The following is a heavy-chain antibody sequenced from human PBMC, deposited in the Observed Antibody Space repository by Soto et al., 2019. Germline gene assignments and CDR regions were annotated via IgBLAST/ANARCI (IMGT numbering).Heavy chain of an antibody. V-gene: IGHV3-30-3*01. D-gene: IGHD3-22*01. CDR2: ISYDGSNK. Sequence: QVQLVESGGGVVQPGRSLRLSCAASGFTFSSYAMHWVRQAPGKGLEWVAVISYDGSNKYYADSVKGRFTISRDNSKNTLYLQMNSLGAEDTAVYYCARAESYYYDSPRAFDIWGQGTMVTVSS. CDR1: GFTFSSYA. J-gene: IGHJ3*02. CDR3: ARAESYYYDSPRAFDI.